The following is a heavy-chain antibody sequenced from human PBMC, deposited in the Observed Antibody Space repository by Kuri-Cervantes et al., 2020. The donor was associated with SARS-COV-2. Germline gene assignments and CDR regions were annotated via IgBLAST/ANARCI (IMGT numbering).Heavy chain of an antibody. CDR2: IYSSGST. D-gene: IGHD3-3*01. CDR3: ARGRGPGDFWSGLNWFDP. J-gene: IGHJ5*02. Sequence: GGSLRLSCAASGFTFSSYAMSWVRQAPGKGLEWVSVIYSSGSTNYADSVKGRFTISRDNFKNTLYLQMSSLRAEDTAVYYCARGRGPGDFWSGLNWFDPWGQGTLVTVSS. CDR1: GFTFSSYA. V-gene: IGHV3-23*05.